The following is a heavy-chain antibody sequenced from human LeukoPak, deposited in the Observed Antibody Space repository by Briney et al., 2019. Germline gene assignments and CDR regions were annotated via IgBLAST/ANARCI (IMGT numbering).Heavy chain of an antibody. Sequence: GGSLRLSCAASGFTFNNYALTWVRQTPGKGLECVSAISGDGVSPYYADSVRGRFTISRDNSKNTLYPQMNSLRVEDTAVYFCARDPGALPYFFDCWGQGTLVTVSS. CDR2: ISGDGVSP. CDR3: ARDPGALPYFFDC. V-gene: IGHV3-23*01. D-gene: IGHD4/OR15-4a*01. J-gene: IGHJ4*02. CDR1: GFTFNNYA.